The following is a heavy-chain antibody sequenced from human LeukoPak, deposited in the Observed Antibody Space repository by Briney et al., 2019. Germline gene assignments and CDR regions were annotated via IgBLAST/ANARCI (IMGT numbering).Heavy chain of an antibody. V-gene: IGHV4-4*07. CDR2: IYTSGNT. D-gene: IGHD1-26*01. Sequence: SETLSLTCSVSGDSITAYYWSWIRQAAGKGLEWIGRIYTSGNTAYNPSLRSRVSMSVDTSKNQLSLNLYSVTAAGTAVYYCARSGGSGTYYDGSFDYWGQGTLVTVSS. CDR3: ARSGGSGTYYDGSFDY. CDR1: GDSITAYY. J-gene: IGHJ4*02.